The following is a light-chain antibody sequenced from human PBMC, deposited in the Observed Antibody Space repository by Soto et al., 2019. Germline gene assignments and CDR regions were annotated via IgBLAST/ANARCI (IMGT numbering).Light chain of an antibody. Sequence: EIVLTQSPGTLSLSPGERATLSCRASQSISSNYVAWYQQKPGQAPRLLIYDASTRATGIRNRYSGSGSGTDFTLTISRLEPEDFAVFYCQQYGDSPTFGQGTKVDIK. V-gene: IGKV3-20*01. CDR3: QQYGDSPT. CDR1: QSISSNY. CDR2: DAS. J-gene: IGKJ1*01.